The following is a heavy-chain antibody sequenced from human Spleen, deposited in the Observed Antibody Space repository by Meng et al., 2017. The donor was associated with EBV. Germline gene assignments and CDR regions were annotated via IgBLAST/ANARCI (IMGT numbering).Heavy chain of an antibody. CDR3: ARIMRFGARSFDY. V-gene: IGHV4-34*01. CDR1: GGPFDGYS. J-gene: IGHJ4*02. CDR2: INHSGST. D-gene: IGHD3-10*01. Sequence: QVESQQWGAGLLKPSETLSLPCDVYGGPFDGYSWTWIRQPPGKGLEWIGEINHSGSTNYNPSLKSRVTISVDTSKNQFSLKLSSVTAADTAVYYCARIMRFGARSFDYWGQGTLVTVSS.